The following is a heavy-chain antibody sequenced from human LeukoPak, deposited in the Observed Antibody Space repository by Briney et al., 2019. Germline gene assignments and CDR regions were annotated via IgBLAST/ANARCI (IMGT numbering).Heavy chain of an antibody. V-gene: IGHV3-23*01. J-gene: IGHJ6*02. Sequence: GGSLRLSCAASGFTFSSFAMSWVRQAPGKGLEWVSAISGSGGSTYFADSVKGRFTISRDNAKNTLYLQMNSLRAEDTAVYYCARCGQSSFYGMDVWGQGTTVTVSS. CDR3: ARCGQSSFYGMDV. CDR2: ISGSGGST. CDR1: GFTFSSFA. D-gene: IGHD6-13*01.